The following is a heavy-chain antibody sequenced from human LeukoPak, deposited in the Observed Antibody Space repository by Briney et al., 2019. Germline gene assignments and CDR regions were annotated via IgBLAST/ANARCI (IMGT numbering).Heavy chain of an antibody. Sequence: PGGSLRLSCAASGFTVSSNYMSWVRQAPGKGLEWVSVIYSGGSTYYADSVKGRFTISRDNSRNTLYLQMNSLRAEDTAVYYCASPRGSSGYYRILDYWGQGTLVTVSS. CDR3: ASPRGSSGYYRILDY. D-gene: IGHD3-22*01. CDR1: GFTVSSNY. V-gene: IGHV3-66*01. J-gene: IGHJ4*02. CDR2: IYSGGST.